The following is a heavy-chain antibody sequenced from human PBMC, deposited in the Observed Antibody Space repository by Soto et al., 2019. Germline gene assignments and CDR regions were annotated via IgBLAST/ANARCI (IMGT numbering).Heavy chain of an antibody. V-gene: IGHV3-23*01. J-gene: IGHJ4*02. Sequence: EVQLLESGGGLVQPGGSLRLSCATSGFTFSSCAMSWVRQAPGKGLEWVSDISGSGGNTYYADSVRGRFTISRDNSRNTVFLQMNRLRAEDTAIYYCARAFMGYSITPHPLDYWGQGTLVTVSS. CDR3: ARAFMGYSITPHPLDY. CDR2: ISGSGGNT. D-gene: IGHD1-20*01. CDR1: GFTFSSCA.